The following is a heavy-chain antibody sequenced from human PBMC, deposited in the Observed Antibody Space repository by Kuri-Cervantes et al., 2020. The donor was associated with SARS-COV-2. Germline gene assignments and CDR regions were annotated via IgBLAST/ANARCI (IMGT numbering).Heavy chain of an antibody. CDR2: IGSDGGTT. J-gene: IGHJ6*02. D-gene: IGHD3-10*01. CDR3: ARLAPRGGYYYGMDV. CDR1: GFTFSSYA. V-gene: IGHV3-64*01. Sequence: GGSLRLSCAASGFTFSSYAMSWVRQAPGKGLEYVSAIGSDGGTTYYANSVKGRFTISRDNSKNTLYLQMGSLRAEDMAVYYCARLAPRGGYYYGMDVWGQGTTVTVSS.